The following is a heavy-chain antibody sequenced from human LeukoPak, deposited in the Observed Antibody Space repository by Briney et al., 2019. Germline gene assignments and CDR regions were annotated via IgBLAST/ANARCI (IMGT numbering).Heavy chain of an antibody. CDR2: IHPNGVNT. CDR1: GFTFSNNG. D-gene: IGHD1-26*01. CDR3: ARDPYSGTYGNTYYYYMDV. V-gene: IGHV3-21*01. J-gene: IGHJ6*03. Sequence: GGSLRLSCAASGFTFSNNGMAWVRQAPGKGLEWVSSIHPNGVNTHYADSVKGRFTISRDNARNSLYLQMNSLRVEDTAVYYCARDPYSGTYGNTYYYYMDVWGKGTTVTISS.